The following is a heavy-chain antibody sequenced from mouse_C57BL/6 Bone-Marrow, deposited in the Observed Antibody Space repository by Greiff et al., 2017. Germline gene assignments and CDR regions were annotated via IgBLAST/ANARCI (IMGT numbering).Heavy chain of an antibody. Sequence: QVQLKESGPGILQSSQTLSLTCSFSGFSLSTSGMGVSWIRQPSGKGLEWLAHIYWDDDKRYNPSLKSRLTISKDTSRNQVFLKITSVDTADTATYYCARRPTTVVASYWYFDVWGTGTTVTVSS. D-gene: IGHD1-1*01. CDR2: IYWDDDK. J-gene: IGHJ1*03. CDR1: GFSLSTSGMG. V-gene: IGHV8-12*01. CDR3: ARRPTTVVASYWYFDV.